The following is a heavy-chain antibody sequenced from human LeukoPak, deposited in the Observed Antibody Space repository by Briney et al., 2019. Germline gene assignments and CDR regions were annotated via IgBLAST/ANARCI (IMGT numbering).Heavy chain of an antibody. J-gene: IGHJ4*02. D-gene: IGHD5-12*01. CDR3: ARDKRSGYDYPIVRYFDY. CDR2: ISAYNGNT. Sequence: ASVTVSCKASGYTFTSYGMSWVRQAPGQGVEWMGWISAYNGNTNYAQKLQGRVTMNTDTDTSPAYMQLSSLRSDDTAVYYCARDKRSGYDYPIVRYFDYWGQGTLVTVSS. V-gene: IGHV1-18*01. CDR1: GYTFTSYG.